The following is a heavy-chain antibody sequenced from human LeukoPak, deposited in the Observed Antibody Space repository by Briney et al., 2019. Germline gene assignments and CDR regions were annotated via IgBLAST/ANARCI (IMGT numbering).Heavy chain of an antibody. CDR1: GFTFSSYA. V-gene: IGHV3-23*01. CDR2: ISGSGGST. J-gene: IGHJ4*02. CDR3: XKXXGXPTXTVTTTHNFDY. Sequence: GGSLRLSCAASGFTFSSYATSWVRQAPGKGLEWVSAISGSGGSTYYADSVKGRFTISRDNSKNTLYLQMNSLRAEDTAVYYXXKXXGXPTXTVTTTHNFDYWGQGTLVTVSS. D-gene: IGHD4-17*01.